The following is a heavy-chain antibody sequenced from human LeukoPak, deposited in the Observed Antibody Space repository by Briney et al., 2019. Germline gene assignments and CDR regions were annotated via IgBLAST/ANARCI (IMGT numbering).Heavy chain of an antibody. CDR2: IYTSGST. V-gene: IGHV4-4*07. Sequence: SETLSLTCTVSGGSISSYYWSWIRQPAGKGLEWIGRIYTSGSTNYNPSLKSRVTMSVDTSKNQFSLKLSSVTAADTAVYYCARAGKDGHSLSYFDYWGQGALVTVSS. J-gene: IGHJ4*02. CDR3: ARAGKDGHSLSYFDY. D-gene: IGHD5-24*01. CDR1: GGSISSYY.